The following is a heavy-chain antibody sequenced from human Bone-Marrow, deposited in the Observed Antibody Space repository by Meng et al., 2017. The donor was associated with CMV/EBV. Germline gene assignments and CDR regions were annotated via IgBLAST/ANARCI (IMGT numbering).Heavy chain of an antibody. CDR2: ISYDGSNK. Sequence: GGSLRLSCAASGFTFSSYAMHWVRQAPGKGLEWVAVISYDGSNKYYADSVKGRFTISRDNSKNTLYLQMDSLRAEDTAVYFCARDIVAGYYYYGMDVWGQGTTVTVSS. CDR3: ARDIVAGYYYYGMDV. D-gene: IGHD5-12*01. J-gene: IGHJ6*02. CDR1: GFTFSSYA. V-gene: IGHV3-30*04.